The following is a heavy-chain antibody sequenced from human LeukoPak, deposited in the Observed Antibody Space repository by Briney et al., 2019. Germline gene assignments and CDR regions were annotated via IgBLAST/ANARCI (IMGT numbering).Heavy chain of an antibody. CDR3: ARETTKEYYFDY. J-gene: IGHJ4*02. CDR1: GFTFSSYG. D-gene: IGHD1-7*01. V-gene: IGHV3-33*01. CDR2: IWYDGSNK. Sequence: GGSLRLSCAASGFTFSSYGMHWVRQAPGKGLEWVAVIWYDGSNKYYADSVKGRFTISRDNSKNTLYLQMNSLRVEDTAVYYCARETTKEYYFDYWGQGTLVTVSS.